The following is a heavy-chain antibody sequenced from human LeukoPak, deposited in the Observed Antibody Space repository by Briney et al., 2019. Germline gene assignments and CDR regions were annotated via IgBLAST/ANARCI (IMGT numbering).Heavy chain of an antibody. D-gene: IGHD6-13*01. Sequence: ASVKVFCKASGGNISSYANSWVRQAPGQGLEWMGRIIPILGIANYAQKFQGRVTITADKSTSTAYMELSSLRSEDTAVYYCAGQKEGGAGYSSSWLLDYWGQGTLVTVSS. CDR3: AGQKEGGAGYSSSWLLDY. V-gene: IGHV1-69*04. CDR1: GGNISSYA. CDR2: IIPILGIA. J-gene: IGHJ4*02.